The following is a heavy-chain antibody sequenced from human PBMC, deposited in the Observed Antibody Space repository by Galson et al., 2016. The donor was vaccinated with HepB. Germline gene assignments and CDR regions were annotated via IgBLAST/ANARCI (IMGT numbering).Heavy chain of an antibody. CDR3: ASTIFGVDYYFDY. V-gene: IGHV4-39*01. CDR2: IYYSGST. Sequence: EPLSLTCTVSGGSISSSTYYWGWIRQPPGKGLEWTGSIYYSGSTYYNPSLKSRVTISVDTSKNHFSLKLSSVTAADTAVYYWASTIFGVDYYFDYWGQGTLVTVSS. J-gene: IGHJ4*02. CDR1: GGSISSSTYY. D-gene: IGHD3-3*01.